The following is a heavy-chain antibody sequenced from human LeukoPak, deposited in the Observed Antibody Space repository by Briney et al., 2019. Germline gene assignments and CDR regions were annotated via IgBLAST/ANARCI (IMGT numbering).Heavy chain of an antibody. CDR3: ARHGITMVRGVITHAFDI. J-gene: IGHJ3*02. V-gene: IGHV4-34*01. D-gene: IGHD3-10*01. CDR2: INHSGST. CDR1: GGSFSGYY. Sequence: KPSETLSLTCAVYGGSFSGYYWSWIRQPPGKGLEWIGEINHSGSTNYNPSLKSRVTISVDTSKNQFSLKLSSVTAADTAVYYCARHGITMVRGVITHAFDIWGQGTMVTVSS.